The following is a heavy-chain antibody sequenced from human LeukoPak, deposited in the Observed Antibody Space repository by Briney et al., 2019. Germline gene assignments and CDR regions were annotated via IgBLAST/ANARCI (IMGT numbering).Heavy chain of an antibody. Sequence: PSETLSLTCTVSSGSINGYYWSWIRQPPGKGLEWVGYISYSGSTNYNPSLKSRVTISVDTSKNQFSLKLSSVTAADTAIYYCARDTRDAFDIWGQGTMVTVSS. CDR2: ISYSGST. CDR1: SGSINGYY. J-gene: IGHJ3*02. CDR3: ARDTRDAFDI. V-gene: IGHV4-59*01.